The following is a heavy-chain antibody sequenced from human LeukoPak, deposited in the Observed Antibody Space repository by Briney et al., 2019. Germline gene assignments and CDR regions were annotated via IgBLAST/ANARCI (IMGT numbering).Heavy chain of an antibody. CDR2: IRSKAYGGTT. J-gene: IGHJ4*02. CDR3: TRSTTVTSWDY. D-gene: IGHD4-17*01. CDR1: GFTFGDYA. V-gene: IGHV3-49*04. Sequence: QTGGSLRLSCTASGFTFGDYAMSWVRQAPGKGLEWVGFIRSKAYGGTTEYAASVKGRFTISRDDSKSIAYLQMNSLKTEDTAVYYCTRSTTVTSWDYWGQGTLVTVSS.